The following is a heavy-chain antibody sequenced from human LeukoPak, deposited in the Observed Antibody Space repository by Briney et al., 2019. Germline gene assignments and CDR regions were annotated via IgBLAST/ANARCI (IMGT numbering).Heavy chain of an antibody. CDR3: ARADFWSGNQGFDY. V-gene: IGHV4-31*03. J-gene: IGHJ4*02. CDR1: GGSISSGGYY. D-gene: IGHD3-3*01. Sequence: PSETLSLTCTVSGGSISSGGYYWIWIRQHPGKGLEWIGYTYYSGSTYYNPSLKSRVTISVDTSKNQFSLKLSSVTAADTAVYYCARADFWSGNQGFDYWGQGTLVTVSS. CDR2: TYYSGST.